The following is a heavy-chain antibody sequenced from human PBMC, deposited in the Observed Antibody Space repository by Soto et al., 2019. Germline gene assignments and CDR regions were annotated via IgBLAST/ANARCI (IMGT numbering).Heavy chain of an antibody. Sequence: EVQLVESGGGLVKPGGSLRLSCAASGFTFSSYSMNWVRQAPGKGLEWVSFISSGSSYIYYADSVEGRFTISRDNAKKSLYLQMSRRRADDTAVYYCARVMDTTMIGFMAVWGQGTTVTVSS. D-gene: IGHD5-18*01. V-gene: IGHV3-21*01. J-gene: IGHJ6*02. CDR1: GFTFSSYS. CDR3: ARVMDTTMIGFMAV. CDR2: ISSGSSYI.